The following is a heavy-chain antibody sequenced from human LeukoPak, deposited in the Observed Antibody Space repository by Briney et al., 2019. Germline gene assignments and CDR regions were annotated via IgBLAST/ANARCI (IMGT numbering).Heavy chain of an antibody. D-gene: IGHD1-26*01. V-gene: IGHV3-11*04. CDR2: ISSSGSTI. CDR1: GFTFSDYY. J-gene: IGHJ6*03. CDR3: ARGEWELLQAAYYYYYMDV. Sequence: PGGSLRLSCAASGFTFSDYYMSWIRQAPGKGLEWVSYISSSGSTIYYADSVKGRFTISRDNAKNSLYLQMNSLRAEDTAVYYCARGEWELLQAAYYYYYMDVWGKGTTVTISS.